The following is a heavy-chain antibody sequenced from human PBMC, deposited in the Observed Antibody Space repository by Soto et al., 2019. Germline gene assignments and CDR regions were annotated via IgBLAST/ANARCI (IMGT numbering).Heavy chain of an antibody. CDR1: GGSISSGGYS. CDR3: VTAVRTRLDN. J-gene: IGHJ4*02. D-gene: IGHD3-10*01. CDR2: IYHSGST. V-gene: IGHV4-30-2*02. Sequence: SETLSLTCAVSGGSISSGGYSWSWIRQPPGKGLEWIGYIYHSGSTYYNPSLKGRFTISRDNSKNTLYLQMNGLRLDDTAVYYCVTAVRTRLDNWGPGTLVTVSS.